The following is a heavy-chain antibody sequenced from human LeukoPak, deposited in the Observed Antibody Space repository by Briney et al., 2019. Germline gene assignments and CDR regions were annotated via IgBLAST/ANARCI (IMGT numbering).Heavy chain of an antibody. Sequence: GGSLRLSCAASGFTFSSYGMHWVRQAPGKGLEWVAVRSYDGSNKYYADSVKGRFTISRDNSKNTLYLQMNSLRAEDTAVYYCAKDLLAYYYGSGSYYNHPYYYGMDVWGQGTTVTVSS. V-gene: IGHV3-30*18. J-gene: IGHJ6*02. CDR3: AKDLLAYYYGSGSYYNHPYYYGMDV. CDR2: RSYDGSNK. CDR1: GFTFSSYG. D-gene: IGHD3-10*01.